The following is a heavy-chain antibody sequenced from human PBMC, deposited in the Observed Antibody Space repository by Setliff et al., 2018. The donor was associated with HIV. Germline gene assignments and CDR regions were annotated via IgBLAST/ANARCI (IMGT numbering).Heavy chain of an antibody. CDR3: ARAHYYGSGFMGV. J-gene: IGHJ6*04. CDR1: GGSITTGSYY. V-gene: IGHV4-61*09. CDR2: IYASDSSGST. D-gene: IGHD3-10*01. Sequence: SETLSLTCTVSGGSITTGSYYWSWIRQPAGQGLEWIGHIYASDSSGSTNYNPSLKSRVTISVDTSKNQFSLNLSSVTAADTAVYYCARAHYYGSGFMGVWGRGTTVTVSS.